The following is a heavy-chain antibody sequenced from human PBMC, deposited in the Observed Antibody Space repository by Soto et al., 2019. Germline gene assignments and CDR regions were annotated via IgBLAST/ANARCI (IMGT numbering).Heavy chain of an antibody. CDR1: GFTFSSYG. CDR3: AKGLGSSGWFLGDFDY. CDR2: ISYDGSNK. Sequence: LRLSCAASGFTFSSYGMHWVRQAPGKGLEWVAVISYDGSNKYYADSVKGRFTISRDNSKNTLYLQMNSLRAEDTAVYYCAKGLGSSGWFLGDFDYWGQGTLVTVSS. J-gene: IGHJ4*02. V-gene: IGHV3-30*18. D-gene: IGHD6-19*01.